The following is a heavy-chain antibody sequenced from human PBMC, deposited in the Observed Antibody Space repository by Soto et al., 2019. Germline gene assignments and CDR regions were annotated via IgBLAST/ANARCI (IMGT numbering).Heavy chain of an antibody. Sequence: GGSLRLSCAASGFTFSSYWMSWVRQAPGKGLEWVANIKQDGSEKYYVDSVKGRFTISRDNAKNSLYLQMNSLRAEDTAVYYCARVPKPNYDFWSGYPIDAFDIWGQGTMVTVSS. CDR2: IKQDGSEK. V-gene: IGHV3-7*01. CDR3: ARVPKPNYDFWSGYPIDAFDI. CDR1: GFTFSSYW. J-gene: IGHJ3*02. D-gene: IGHD3-3*01.